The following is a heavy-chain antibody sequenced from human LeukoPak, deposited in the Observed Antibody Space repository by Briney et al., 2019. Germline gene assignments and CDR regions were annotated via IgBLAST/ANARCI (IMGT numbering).Heavy chain of an antibody. D-gene: IGHD2-15*01. CDR3: AKGAPASRRNYYYYYYMDV. Sequence: PGGSLRLSCAASGFTFDDYGMSWVRQAPGKGLEWVSGINWNGGSTGYADSVKGRFTISRDNSKNSLYLQMNSLRAEDTALYYCAKGAPASRRNYYYYYYMDVWGKGTTVTVSS. CDR2: INWNGGST. J-gene: IGHJ6*03. CDR1: GFTFDDYG. V-gene: IGHV3-20*04.